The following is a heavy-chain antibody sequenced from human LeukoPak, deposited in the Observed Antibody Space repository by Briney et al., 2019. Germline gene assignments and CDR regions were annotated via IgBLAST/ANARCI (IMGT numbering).Heavy chain of an antibody. V-gene: IGHV4-59*01. Sequence: SETLSLTCTVSGVSISSYYWSWIRQPPGKGLEWIGYIYYSGSTNYNPSLKSRVTISVDTSKNQFSLKLSSVTAADTAVYYCAREGCSGGSCLDYWGQGTLVTVSS. CDR3: AREGCSGGSCLDY. J-gene: IGHJ4*02. CDR1: GVSISSYY. CDR2: IYYSGST. D-gene: IGHD2-15*01.